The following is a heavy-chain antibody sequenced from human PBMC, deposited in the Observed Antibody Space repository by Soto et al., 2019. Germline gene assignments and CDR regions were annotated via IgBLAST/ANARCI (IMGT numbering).Heavy chain of an antibody. CDR1: GYTFSRYY. D-gene: IGHD2-2*01. CDR2: IKPSGGGT. CDR3: AREMPSTYYFDY. Sequence: ASEQVSCMASGYTFSRYYMHSVRQAPGQGLEWMGNIKPSGGGTTYAQKFQGRVTITRDTSTSTVYMEVSSLRSEDTAVYYCAREMPSTYYFDYWGQGALVTVSS. V-gene: IGHV1-46*03. J-gene: IGHJ4*02.